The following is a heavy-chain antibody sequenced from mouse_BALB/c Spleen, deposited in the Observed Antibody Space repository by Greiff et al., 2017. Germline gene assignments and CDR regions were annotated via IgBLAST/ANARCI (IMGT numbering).Heavy chain of an antibody. V-gene: IGHV1S137*01. CDR2: ISTYYGDA. CDR3: ARSVGTPYAMDY. CDR1: GYTFTDYA. D-gene: IGHD2-14*01. J-gene: IGHJ4*01. Sequence: VQLQQSGAELVRPGVSVKISCKGSGYTFTDYAMHWVKQSHAKSLEWIGVISTYYGDASYNQKFKGKATMTVDKSSSTAYMELARLTSEDSAIYYCARSVGTPYAMDYWGQGTSVTVSS.